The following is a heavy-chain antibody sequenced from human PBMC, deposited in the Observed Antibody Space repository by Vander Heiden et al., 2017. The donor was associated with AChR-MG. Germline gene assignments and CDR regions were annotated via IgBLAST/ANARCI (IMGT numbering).Heavy chain of an antibody. D-gene: IGHD6-19*01. J-gene: IGHJ4*02. CDR1: GFTFSSYG. Sequence: QVQLVESGGGVVQPGRSLRLSCAASGFTFSSYGMHWVRQAPGKGLEWVAVIWYDGSNKYYADSVKGRFTISRDNSKNTLYLQMNSLRAEDTAVYYCARDSGKWVAGSSYFDYWGQGTLVTVSS. CDR2: IWYDGSNK. CDR3: ARDSGKWVAGSSYFDY. V-gene: IGHV3-33*01.